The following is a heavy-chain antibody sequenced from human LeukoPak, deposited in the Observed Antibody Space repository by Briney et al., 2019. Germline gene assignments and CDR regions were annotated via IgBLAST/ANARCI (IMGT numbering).Heavy chain of an antibody. D-gene: IGHD1-26*01. J-gene: IGHJ5*02. CDR3: AREGASGSYDNWFDP. Sequence: PSETLSLTCTVSGGSISSYYWSWIRQPPGKGLEWIGYIYYSGSTNYNPSLKSRVTISVDTSKNQFSLKLSSVTAADTAVYYCAREGASGSYDNWFDPWGQGTLVTVSS. CDR1: GGSISSYY. CDR2: IYYSGST. V-gene: IGHV4-59*12.